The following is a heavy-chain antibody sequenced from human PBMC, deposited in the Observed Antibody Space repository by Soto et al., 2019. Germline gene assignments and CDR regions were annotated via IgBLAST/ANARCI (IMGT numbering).Heavy chain of an antibody. CDR1: GFSLSTSGVG. D-gene: IGHD2-2*01. CDR3: AHSRPLDCSSTSCYVGYYGMDV. V-gene: IGHV2-5*02. J-gene: IGHJ6*02. CDR2: IYWDDDK. Sequence: SGPTLVNPTQTLTLTCTFSGFSLSTSGVGVGWIRQPPGKALEWLALIYWDDDKRYSPSLKSRPTITKDTSKNQVVLTMTNMDPVDTATYYCAHSRPLDCSSTSCYVGYYGMDVWGQGTTVTVSS.